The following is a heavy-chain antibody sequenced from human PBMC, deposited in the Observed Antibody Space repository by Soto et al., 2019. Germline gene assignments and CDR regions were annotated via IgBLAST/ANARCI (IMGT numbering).Heavy chain of an antibody. CDR1: GGSISSGGYA. J-gene: IGHJ4*02. CDR2: LYHGEST. V-gene: IGHV4-30-2*01. Sequence: QLQLQESGAGLVKPSQTLSLTCAVSGGSISSGGYAWNWIRQPPGKGLEWIGYLYHGESTNYNSSIRCRVTISVDRSKYELSLRLTYGTAADTAVYFCARGGFQLPSEYCGQGILVTVSS. CDR3: ARGGFQLPSEY. D-gene: IGHD2-2*01.